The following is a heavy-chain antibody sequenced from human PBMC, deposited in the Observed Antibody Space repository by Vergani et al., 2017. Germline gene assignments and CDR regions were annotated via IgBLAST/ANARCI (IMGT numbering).Heavy chain of an antibody. V-gene: IGHV4-31*03. CDR2: IYYSGST. CDR3: ARDLVTRYYYYMDV. CDR1: GGSISSGGYY. J-gene: IGHJ6*03. D-gene: IGHD3-16*02. Sequence: QVQLQESGPGLVKPSQTLYLTCTVSGGSISSGGYYWSWIRQHPGKGLEWIGYIYYSGSTYYNPSLKRRVTISVDTSKNQFSMKLSSVTAADTSVYYCARDLVTRYYYYMDVWGKGTTVTVSS.